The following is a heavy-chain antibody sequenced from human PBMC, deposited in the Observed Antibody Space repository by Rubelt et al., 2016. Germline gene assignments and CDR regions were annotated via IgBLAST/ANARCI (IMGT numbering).Heavy chain of an antibody. D-gene: IGHD2-2*01. CDR1: GGSFSGYY. CDR2: INHSGST. V-gene: IGHV4-34*01. J-gene: IGHJ5*02. Sequence: QVQLQQWGAGLLKPSETLSLTCAVYGGSFSGYYWSWIRQPPGKGLEWIGEINHSGSTNYNPSPRRGGNISVDTSKNQCSRKLSSVTAAETAGYYCATSLVVPEFDPWGQGTLVTVSS. CDR3: ATSLVVPEFDP.